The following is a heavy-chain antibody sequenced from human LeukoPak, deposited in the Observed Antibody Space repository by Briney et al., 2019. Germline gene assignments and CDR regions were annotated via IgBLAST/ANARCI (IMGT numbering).Heavy chain of an antibody. CDR3: ARDRSGSYYDWFDP. CDR1: GYTFTSYG. Sequence: ASVKVSCKASGYTFTSYGISWVRQAPGQGLEWMGWISAYNGNTNYAQKLQGRVTMTTDTSTSTAYMELRSLRSDDTAMYYCARDRSGSYYDWFDPWGQGTLVTVSS. J-gene: IGHJ5*02. V-gene: IGHV1-18*01. CDR2: ISAYNGNT. D-gene: IGHD1-26*01.